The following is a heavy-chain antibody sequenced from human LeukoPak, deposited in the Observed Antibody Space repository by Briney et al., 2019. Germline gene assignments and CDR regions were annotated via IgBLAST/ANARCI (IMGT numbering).Heavy chain of an antibody. V-gene: IGHV4-34*01. CDR2: INHSGST. Sequence: PSETLSLTCAVYGGSFSGYYWGWIRQPPGKGLEWIGEINHSGSTNYNPSLKSRVTISVDTSKNQFSLKLSSVTAADTAVYYCARRYRVLDPWGQGTLVTVSS. CDR1: GGSFSGYY. CDR3: ARRYRVLDP. J-gene: IGHJ5*02. D-gene: IGHD1-1*01.